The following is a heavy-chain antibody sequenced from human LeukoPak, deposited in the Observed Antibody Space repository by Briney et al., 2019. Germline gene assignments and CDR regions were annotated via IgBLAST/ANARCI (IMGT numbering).Heavy chain of an antibody. J-gene: IGHJ5*02. CDR2: IYYSGST. Sequence: SETLSLTCTVSGGSVSSGSHYCSWIRQPPGKGLEWVGYIYYSGSTNYNPSLKSRVTISVDTSKNQFSLKLSSVTAADTTVYYCARVVSFNWFDPWGQGTLVTVSS. D-gene: IGHD3-22*01. V-gene: IGHV4-61*01. CDR3: ARVVSFNWFDP. CDR1: GGSVSSGSHY.